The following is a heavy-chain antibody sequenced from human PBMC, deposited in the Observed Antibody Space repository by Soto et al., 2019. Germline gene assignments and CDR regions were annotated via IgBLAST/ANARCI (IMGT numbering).Heavy chain of an antibody. CDR2: IIPILGIA. CDR3: ARDDPYYDILTGPDYYYYYGMDV. J-gene: IGHJ6*02. CDR1: GGTFSSYT. V-gene: IGHV1-69*04. Sequence: ASVKVYCKASGGTFSSYTISWVRQAPGQGLEWMGRIIPILGIANYAQKFQGRVTITADKSTSTAYMELSSLRSEDTAVYYCARDDPYYDILTGPDYYYYYGMDVWGQGTTVSVSS. D-gene: IGHD3-9*01.